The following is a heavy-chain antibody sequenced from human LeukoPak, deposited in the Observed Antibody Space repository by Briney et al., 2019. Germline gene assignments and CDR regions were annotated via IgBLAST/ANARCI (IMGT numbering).Heavy chain of an antibody. Sequence: SETLSLTCAVYGGSFSGYYWSWIRQPPGKGLEWIGEINHSGSTNYNPSLKSRVTISVDTSKNQFSLKLSSVTAADTAVYYCARANRDGYYGDAFDIWGQGTMVTVSS. CDR1: GGSFSGYY. CDR3: ARANRDGYYGDAFDI. J-gene: IGHJ3*02. D-gene: IGHD5-24*01. CDR2: INHSGST. V-gene: IGHV4-34*01.